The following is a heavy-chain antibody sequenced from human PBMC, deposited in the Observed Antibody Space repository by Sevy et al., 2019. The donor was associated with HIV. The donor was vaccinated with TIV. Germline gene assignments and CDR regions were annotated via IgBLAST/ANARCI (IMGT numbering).Heavy chain of an antibody. CDR3: ARDHVKDGDLGDYYYYAMDV. D-gene: IGHD4-17*01. CDR1: GFILSDYY. CDR2: ISGSGDDTI. V-gene: IGHV3-11*01. Sequence: RGGSLRLSCAASGFILSDYYMSWVRQAPGKGLEWVSYISGSGDDTIYYADSVKGRFTISRDNTKNSLYLQMNSLRAEDTAVYYCARDHVKDGDLGDYYYYAMDVWGQGTTVTVSS. J-gene: IGHJ6*02.